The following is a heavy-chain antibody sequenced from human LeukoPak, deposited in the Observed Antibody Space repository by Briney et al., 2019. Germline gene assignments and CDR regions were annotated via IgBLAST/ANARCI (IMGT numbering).Heavy chain of an antibody. V-gene: IGHV3-23*01. J-gene: IGHJ4*02. CDR2: ISGSGGST. D-gene: IGHD5-18*01. Sequence: GGSLRLTCAASGFTFSSYAVSWVRQAPGKGLEWVSTISGSGGSTYYAVSVKGRSTISRDNSKNTLYLQMNSLRAEDTAVYYCAKGIHFGYSYGYSFDYWGQGTLVTVSS. CDR1: GFTFSSYA. CDR3: AKGIHFGYSYGYSFDY.